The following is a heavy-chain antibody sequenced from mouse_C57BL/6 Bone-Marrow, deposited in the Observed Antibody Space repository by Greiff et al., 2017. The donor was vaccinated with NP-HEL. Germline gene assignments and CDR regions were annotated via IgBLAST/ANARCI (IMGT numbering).Heavy chain of an antibody. CDR1: GYTFTSYW. Sequence: LQQPGAELVMPGASVKLSCKASGYTFTSYWMHWVKQRPGQGLEWIGEIDPSDSYTNYNQKFKGKSTLTVDKSSSTAYMQLSSLTSEDSAVYYCARGVYDYDRDYWGQGTSVTVSS. V-gene: IGHV1-69*01. CDR2: IDPSDSYT. CDR3: ARGVYDYDRDY. D-gene: IGHD2-4*01. J-gene: IGHJ4*01.